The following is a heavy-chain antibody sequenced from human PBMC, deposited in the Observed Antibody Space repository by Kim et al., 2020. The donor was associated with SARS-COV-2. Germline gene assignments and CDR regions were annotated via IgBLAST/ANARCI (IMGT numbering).Heavy chain of an antibody. J-gene: IGHJ5*02. CDR2: IYYSGST. V-gene: IGHV4-39*07. CDR1: GGSISSSSYY. CDR3: ARVSLLWFGELFGGWFDP. D-gene: IGHD3-10*01. Sequence: SETLSLTCTVSGGSISSSSYYWGWIRQPPGKGLEWIGSIYYSGSTYYNPSLKSRVTISVDTSKNQFSLKLSSVTAADTAVYYCARVSLLWFGELFGGWFDPWGQGTLVTVSS.